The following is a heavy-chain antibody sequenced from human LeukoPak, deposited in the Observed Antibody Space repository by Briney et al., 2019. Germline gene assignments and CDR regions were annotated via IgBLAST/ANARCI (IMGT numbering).Heavy chain of an antibody. CDR3: AREACGGYCRFDY. CDR2: IYYSGST. J-gene: IGHJ4*02. D-gene: IGHD2-21*02. V-gene: IGHV4-59*01. Sequence: SETLSLTCTVSGDSISNYYWSWIRQPPGKGLEWIGYIYYSGSTNYNPSLKSRVAISVDTSKNQFSPKLSSLTAADTAVYYCAREACGGYCRFDYWGQGTLVTVSS. CDR1: GDSISNYY.